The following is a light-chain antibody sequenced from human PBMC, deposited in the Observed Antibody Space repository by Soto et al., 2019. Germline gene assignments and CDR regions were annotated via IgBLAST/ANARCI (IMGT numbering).Light chain of an antibody. CDR3: QQYGSDYT. V-gene: IGKV3-20*01. J-gene: IGKJ2*01. CDR2: GAS. CDR1: QSVSSSY. Sequence: EIVLTQSPGTLSLSPGERATLSCRASQSVSSSYLAWYQQKPGQAPRLLIYGASSRATGIPDRFSGSGSGTDFTLTISSLGTEDFAVYYCQQYGSDYTFGKGTKLEIK.